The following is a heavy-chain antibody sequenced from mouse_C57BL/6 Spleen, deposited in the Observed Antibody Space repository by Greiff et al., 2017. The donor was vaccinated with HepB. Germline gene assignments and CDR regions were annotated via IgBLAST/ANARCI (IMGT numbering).Heavy chain of an antibody. CDR2: IYPGDGDT. Sequence: VQLQQSGAELVKPGASVKISCKASGYAFSSYWMNWVKQRPGKGLEWIGQIYPGDGDTNYNGKFQGKAILTADKSSSTAYMQLSSLTSEDSAVYFCARSGTGYFDYWGQGTTLTVSS. CDR1: GYAFSSYW. J-gene: IGHJ2*01. CDR3: ARSGTGYFDY. V-gene: IGHV1-80*01. D-gene: IGHD4-1*01.